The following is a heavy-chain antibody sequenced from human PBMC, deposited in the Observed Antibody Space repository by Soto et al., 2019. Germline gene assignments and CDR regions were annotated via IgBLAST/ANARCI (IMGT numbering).Heavy chain of an antibody. J-gene: IGHJ1*01. CDR2: MYNTGST. D-gene: IGHD6-19*01. V-gene: IGHV4-59*12. Sequence: PSETLSLTCTVSGGSISSYYWSWIRQPPGKGLEWIGYMYNTGSTNYNPSLKSRVTISVDTSKNQFSLKLSSVTAADTAVYYCARCRKQWLVLPEYLQHWGQGTLVTVSS. CDR3: ARCRKQWLVLPEYLQH. CDR1: GGSISSYY.